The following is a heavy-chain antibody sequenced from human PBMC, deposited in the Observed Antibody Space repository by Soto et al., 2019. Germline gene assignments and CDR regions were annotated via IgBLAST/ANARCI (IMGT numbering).Heavy chain of an antibody. J-gene: IGHJ6*02. CDR2: IIPILGIA. CDR3: ARGAPTYGVGRNGFYYYGVDD. D-gene: IGHD3-10*01. CDR1: GGTFSSYT. V-gene: IGHV1-69*02. Sequence: SVKVSCKASGGTFSSYTISWVRQAPGQGLEWMGRIIPILGIANYAQKFQGRVTITADKSTSTAYMELSSLRSEDTAVYYCARGAPTYGVGRNGFYYYGVDDWGPGTTVTVS.